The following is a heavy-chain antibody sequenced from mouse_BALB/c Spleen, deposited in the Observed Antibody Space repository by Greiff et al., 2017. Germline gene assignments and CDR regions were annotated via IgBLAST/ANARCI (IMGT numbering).Heavy chain of an antibody. CDR1: GYSITSDYA. J-gene: IGHJ4*01. CDR3: ARSILRSYAMDY. CDR2: ISYSGST. Sequence: EVKLMESGPGLVKPSQSLSLTCTVTGYSITSDYAWNWIRQFPGNKLEWMGYISYSGSTSYNPSLKSRISITRDTSKNQFFLQLNSVTTEDTATYYCARSILRSYAMDYWGQGTSVTVSS. V-gene: IGHV3-2*02. D-gene: IGHD1-1*01.